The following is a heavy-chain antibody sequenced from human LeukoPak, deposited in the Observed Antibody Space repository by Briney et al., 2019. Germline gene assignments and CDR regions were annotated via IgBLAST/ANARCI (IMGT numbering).Heavy chain of an antibody. CDR2: IYYTGSD. D-gene: IGHD1-26*01. Sequence: SETLSLTCTVSGSSMSRYYWSWIRQPPGKGLEYIGYIYYTGSDNYSPSLTSRVTISLDTSKNQFSLKLNSVTAADTAVYYCASGQVGGSYDYWGQGTLVTVSS. J-gene: IGHJ4*02. CDR3: ASGQVGGSYDY. V-gene: IGHV4-59*08. CDR1: GSSMSRYY.